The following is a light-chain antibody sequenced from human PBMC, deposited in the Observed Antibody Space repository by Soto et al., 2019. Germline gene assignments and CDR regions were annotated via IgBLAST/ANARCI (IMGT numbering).Light chain of an antibody. CDR3: LQDYNCPLIT. CDR1: QGIRND. Sequence: AIQMTQSPSSLSASVGDRVTITCRASQGIRNDLGWYQQKPGKAPKLLIYAASSLQSGVPSRFSGSGSGTDFTLTISSLQPEDFATYYCLQDYNCPLITFGQGTRLEIK. CDR2: AAS. J-gene: IGKJ5*01. V-gene: IGKV1-6*01.